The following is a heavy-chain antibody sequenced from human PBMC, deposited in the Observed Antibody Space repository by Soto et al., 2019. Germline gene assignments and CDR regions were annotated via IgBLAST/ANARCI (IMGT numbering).Heavy chain of an antibody. CDR1: GFTFSSYS. V-gene: IGHV3-21*01. D-gene: IGHD3-10*01. CDR2: ISSSSSYI. J-gene: IGHJ4*02. Sequence: EVQLVESGGGLVKPGGSLRLSCAASGFTFSSYSMNWVRQAPGKGLEWVSSISSSSSYIYYADSVKGRFTISRDNAKNSLYLQMNSLRAEDTAVYYCARELIWFGELEADRFDYWGQGTLVTVSS. CDR3: ARELIWFGELEADRFDY.